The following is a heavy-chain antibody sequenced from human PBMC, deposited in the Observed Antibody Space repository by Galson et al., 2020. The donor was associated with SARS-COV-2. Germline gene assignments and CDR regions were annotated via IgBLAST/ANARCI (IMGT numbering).Heavy chain of an antibody. D-gene: IGHD6-19*01. CDR3: TREGWQGGY. CDR1: GFTFKDYW. V-gene: IGHV3-7*01. J-gene: IGHJ4*02. Sequence: GGSLRLSCVVSGFTFKDYWMSWVRQAPGKGLEWVANIRGDGSETNYVYSVKGRFSISRDNDVDSLYLQMDSLRVEDTATYYCTREGWQGGYWGQGARVTVSS. CDR2: IRGDGSET.